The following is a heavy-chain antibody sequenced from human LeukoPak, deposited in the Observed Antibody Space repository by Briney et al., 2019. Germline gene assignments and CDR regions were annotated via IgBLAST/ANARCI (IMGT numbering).Heavy chain of an antibody. CDR3: ARDYSTVTTFFDY. D-gene: IGHD4-17*01. Sequence: GGSLRLSCAASGFTFSSYSMNWVRQAPGKGLEWVSYITSGGTTIYYADSVKGRFTISRDNAKNSLYLQMNSLRAEDTAVYYCARDYSTVTTFFDYWGQGTLVTVSS. CDR2: ITSGGTTI. J-gene: IGHJ4*02. V-gene: IGHV3-48*01. CDR1: GFTFSSYS.